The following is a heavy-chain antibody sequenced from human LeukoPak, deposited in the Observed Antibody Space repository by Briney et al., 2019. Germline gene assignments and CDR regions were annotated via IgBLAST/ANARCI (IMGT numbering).Heavy chain of an antibody. CDR2: ISSRSSYI. CDR1: GFTFSSYS. CDR3: ARDRGYSSSIDY. D-gene: IGHD6-13*01. V-gene: IGHV3-21*01. J-gene: IGHJ4*02. Sequence: PGGSLRLSCAASGFTFSSYSMNWVRQAPGKGLEWVSSISSRSSYIYYADSVKGRFTISRDNAKNSLYLQMNSLRAEDTAVYYCARDRGYSSSIDYWGQGTLATVSS.